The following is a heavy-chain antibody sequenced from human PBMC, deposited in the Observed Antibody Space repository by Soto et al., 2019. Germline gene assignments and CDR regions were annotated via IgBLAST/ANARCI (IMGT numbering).Heavy chain of an antibody. CDR2: ISSSGSTI. D-gene: IGHD3-22*01. CDR1: GFTFSDYY. J-gene: IGHJ6*02. CDR3: ARLDGNSYDSSGYYFYYYGMDV. Sequence: QVQLVEAGGGLVKPGGSLRLSCAASGFTFSDYYMRWIRQAPGKGLEWGSYISSSGSTIYYAESVKGRFTISRDNAKNSLYLQMNSLRAEDTAVYYCARLDGNSYDSSGYYFYYYGMDVWGQGTTVTVSS. V-gene: IGHV3-11*01.